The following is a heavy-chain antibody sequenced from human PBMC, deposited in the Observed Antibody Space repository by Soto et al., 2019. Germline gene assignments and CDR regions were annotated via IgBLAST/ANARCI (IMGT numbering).Heavy chain of an antibody. J-gene: IGHJ5*02. CDR3: AQRRVLVTSYPDP. D-gene: IGHD2-2*01. V-gene: IGHV2-5*01. CDR1: GFSLSTNEVG. Sequence: QITLKESGPPLVNPTQTLTLTCSFSGFSLSTNEVGVGWIRQPPGKALEWLALIYGNDNKDHSPSLRNRLTITKDTSKNRVDLTMTNMDPVDTATYYCAQRRVLVTSYPDPWGQGTLVTVSS. CDR2: IYGNDNK.